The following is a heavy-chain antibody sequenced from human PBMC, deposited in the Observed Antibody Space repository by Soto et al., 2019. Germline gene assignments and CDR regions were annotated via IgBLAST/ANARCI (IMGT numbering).Heavy chain of an antibody. J-gene: IGHJ6*02. D-gene: IGHD3-10*01. CDR3: ARDSSYYSGSGSFSTYHFFGMDI. Sequence: QVQLLQSGAEVKKPGASVKVSCKASGYTFTRYHVHWVRQAPGQGLEWMGVINTSRGTAAYAQEFMGRASLTTNTSTDTVYMELNSLTSQDTAVYYCARDSSYYSGSGSFSTYHFFGMDIWAQGTTVTVS. CDR2: INTSRGTA. V-gene: IGHV1-46*01. CDR1: GYTFTRYH.